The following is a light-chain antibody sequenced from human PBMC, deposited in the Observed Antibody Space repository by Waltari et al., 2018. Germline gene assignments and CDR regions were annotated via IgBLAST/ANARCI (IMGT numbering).Light chain of an antibody. V-gene: IGLV2-14*01. CDR3: ISYTSRAAAYV. CDR1: SSDVGGYAL. CDR2: EVN. J-gene: IGLJ1*01. Sequence: QSALTQPASVSGSPGQSITIPCTGTSSDVGGYALVSWYQQQSGKAPKLIIYEVNKRPSGISSRFSGSKSASTASLTISGLQAEDESEYYCISYTSRAAAYVFGTGTTVTVL.